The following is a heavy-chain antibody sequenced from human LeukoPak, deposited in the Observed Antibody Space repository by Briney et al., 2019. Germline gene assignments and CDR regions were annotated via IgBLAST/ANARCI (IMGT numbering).Heavy chain of an antibody. CDR3: ARILGYCSSTSCYGYYYYMDV. J-gene: IGHJ6*03. CDR2: INHSGST. D-gene: IGHD2-2*01. V-gene: IGHV4-34*01. CDR1: GGSFSGYY. Sequence: PSETLSLTCAVYGGSFSGYYWSWIRQPPGKGLEWIGEINHSGSTYYNPSLKSRVTISVDTSKNQFSLKLSSVTAADTAVYYCARILGYCSSTSCYGYYYYMDVWGKGTTVTVSS.